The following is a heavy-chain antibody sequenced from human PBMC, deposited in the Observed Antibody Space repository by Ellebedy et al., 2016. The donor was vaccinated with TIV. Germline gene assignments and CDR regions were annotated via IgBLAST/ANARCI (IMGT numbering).Heavy chain of an antibody. CDR1: GFTFSSYW. V-gene: IGHV3-7*01. CDR2: INKDGSEK. CDR3: AIPPGIVVY. J-gene: IGHJ4*02. D-gene: IGHD3-22*01. Sequence: PGGSLRLSCAASGFTFSSYWMSRVRKAPGTGLEWVANINKDGSEKYYVDSVKGRFTISRDNAKNSLYLQMNSLRAEDTAVYYCAIPPGIVVYWGQGTLVTVSS.